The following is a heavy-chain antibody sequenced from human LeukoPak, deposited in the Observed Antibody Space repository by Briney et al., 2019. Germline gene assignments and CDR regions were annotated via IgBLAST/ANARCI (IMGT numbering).Heavy chain of an antibody. Sequence: GGSLRLSCAASGFTFSSYSMNWVRQAPGKGLEWVSYISSSSSTIYYADSVKGRFTTSRDDAKNSLYLQMNSLRAEDTAVYYCARDSGESFDPWGQGTLVTVSS. CDR3: ARDSGESFDP. J-gene: IGHJ5*02. CDR2: ISSSSSTI. CDR1: GFTFSSYS. V-gene: IGHV3-48*01.